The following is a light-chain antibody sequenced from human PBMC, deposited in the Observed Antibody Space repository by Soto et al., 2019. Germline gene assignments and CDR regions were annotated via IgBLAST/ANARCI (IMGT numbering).Light chain of an antibody. Sequence: EMVMTQSPATLSVSPGERATLSCRASQSVNNNLAWYQQRPGQVPRLLIYGASTRATGIPARFSGSGSGTEFTLTISSLQSEDFAVYYCQQYNDFPRAFGQGTKV. CDR2: GAS. CDR3: QQYNDFPRA. V-gene: IGKV3-15*01. CDR1: QSVNNN. J-gene: IGKJ1*01.